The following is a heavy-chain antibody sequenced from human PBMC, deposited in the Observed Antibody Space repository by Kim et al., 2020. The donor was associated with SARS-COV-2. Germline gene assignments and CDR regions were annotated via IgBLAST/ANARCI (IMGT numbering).Heavy chain of an antibody. Sequence: SETLSLTCTVSGGSISSSSYYWGWIRQPPGKGLEWIGSIYYSGSTYYNPSLKSRVTISVDTSKNQFSLKLSSVTAADTAVYYCARHGYSITMIVVVNSPEYFQHWGQGTLVTVSS. V-gene: IGHV4-39*01. D-gene: IGHD3-22*01. CDR2: IYYSGST. CDR1: GGSISSSSYY. CDR3: ARHGYSITMIVVVNSPEYFQH. J-gene: IGHJ1*01.